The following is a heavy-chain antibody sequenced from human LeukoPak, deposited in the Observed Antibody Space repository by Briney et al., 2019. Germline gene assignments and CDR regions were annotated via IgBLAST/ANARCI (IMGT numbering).Heavy chain of an antibody. V-gene: IGHV3-21*01. D-gene: IGHD5-12*01. CDR2: ISSSSSYI. J-gene: IGHJ6*02. CDR3: ARDQRGYDNYYYGMDV. Sequence: GGSLRLSCAASGFTFNSYSMNWVRQAPGKGLEWVSSISSSSSYIYYADSVKGRFTISRDNAKNSLYLQMNSLRAEDTAVYYCARDQRGYDNYYYGMDVWGQGTTVTVSS. CDR1: GFTFNSYS.